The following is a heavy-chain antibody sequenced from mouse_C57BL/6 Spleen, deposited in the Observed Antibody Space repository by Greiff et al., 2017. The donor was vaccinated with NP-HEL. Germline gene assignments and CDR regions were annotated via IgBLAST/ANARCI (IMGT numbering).Heavy chain of an antibody. CDR2: INPSTGGT. Sequence: EVQLVESGPELVKPGASVKISCKASGYSFTGYYMNWVKQSPEKSLEWIGEINPSTGGTTYNQKFKAKATLTVDKSSSTAYMQLKSLTSEDSAVYYCARWLPRYGMDYWGQGTSVTVSS. J-gene: IGHJ4*01. V-gene: IGHV1-42*01. D-gene: IGHD2-2*01. CDR1: GYSFTGYY. CDR3: ARWLPRYGMDY.